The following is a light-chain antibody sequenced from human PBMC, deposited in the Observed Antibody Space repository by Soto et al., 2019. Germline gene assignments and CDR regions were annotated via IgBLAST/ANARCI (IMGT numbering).Light chain of an antibody. CDR1: SSDVGGYNF. CDR2: EVS. V-gene: IGLV2-14*01. CDR3: SSYTSTTTPVA. Sequence: QSALTQPASVSGSPGQSITISCAGTSSDVGGYNFVSWYQQHPGKVPKLMIYEVSNRPSGVSSRFSGSKSGNTASLTISGLRAEDEADYYCSSYTSTTTPVAFGGGTKVTVL. J-gene: IGLJ2*01.